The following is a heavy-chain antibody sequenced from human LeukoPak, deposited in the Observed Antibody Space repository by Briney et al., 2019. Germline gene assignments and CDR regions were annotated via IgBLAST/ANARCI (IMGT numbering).Heavy chain of an antibody. CDR1: GYSFTSYW. CDR3: ARAPYGDLYYFDY. Sequence: GESLKISCKGAGYSFTSYWIGWVRQLPGKGLEWMGIIYPGDSDTRYSPSFQGQVTISADKSISTAYLQWSSLKASDTAMYYCARAPYGDLYYFDYWGQGTLVTVSS. D-gene: IGHD4-17*01. V-gene: IGHV5-51*01. J-gene: IGHJ4*02. CDR2: IYPGDSDT.